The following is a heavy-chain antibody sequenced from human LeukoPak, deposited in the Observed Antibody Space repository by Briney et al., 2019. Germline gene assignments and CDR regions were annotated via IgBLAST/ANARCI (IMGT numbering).Heavy chain of an antibody. Sequence: GGSLRLSCAASGFSFSDSGIHWVRQAPGKGLEWVGRIRSKTKNYATEYAASVKGRFTISRDESEKTASLQMSSLITEDTAVYYCTRPDDRSGWGYNWGQGTLVTVSS. CDR1: GFSFSDSG. CDR3: TRPDDRSGWGYN. D-gene: IGHD3-22*01. V-gene: IGHV3-73*01. J-gene: IGHJ4*02. CDR2: IRSKTKNYAT.